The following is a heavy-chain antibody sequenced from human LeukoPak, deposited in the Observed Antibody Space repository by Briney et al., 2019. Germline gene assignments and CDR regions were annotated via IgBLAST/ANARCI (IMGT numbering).Heavy chain of an antibody. J-gene: IGHJ4*02. CDR1: GGSFSGYY. D-gene: IGHD6-19*01. CDR3: ARLTNIAVADY. CDR2: INHSGST. V-gene: IGHV4-34*01. Sequence: SETLSLTCAVYGGSFSGYYWSWIRQPPGKGLEWIGEINHSGSTNYNPSLKCRVTISVDTSKNQFSLKLSSVTAADTAVYYCARLTNIAVADYWGQGTLVTVSS.